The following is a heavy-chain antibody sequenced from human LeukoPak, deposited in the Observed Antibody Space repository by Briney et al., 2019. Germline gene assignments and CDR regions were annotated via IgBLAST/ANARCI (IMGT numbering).Heavy chain of an antibody. J-gene: IGHJ4*02. CDR2: IIPIFGTA. Sequence: SVKVSCKASGYTFTSYDINWVRQAPGQGLEWMGGIIPIFGTANYAQKFQGRVTITADESTSTAYMELSSLRSEDTAVYYCARVAPSSSSGDYWGQGTLVTVSS. V-gene: IGHV1-69*13. CDR1: GYTFTSYD. D-gene: IGHD6-6*01. CDR3: ARVAPSSSSGDY.